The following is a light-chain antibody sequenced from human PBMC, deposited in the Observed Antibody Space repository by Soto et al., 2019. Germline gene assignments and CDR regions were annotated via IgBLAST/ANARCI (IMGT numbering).Light chain of an antibody. J-gene: IGLJ1*01. CDR1: SSDVGGYNY. Sequence: QSVLTQPASVSGSPGQSITISCTGTSSDVGGYNYVSWYQQHPGKAPKLIIYDVSNWPSGVSNRFSGSKSGNTASLTISGLQAEDEGDYYCSSYTTSNTRQIVFGTGTKVTVL. V-gene: IGLV2-14*01. CDR2: DVS. CDR3: SSYTTSNTRQIV.